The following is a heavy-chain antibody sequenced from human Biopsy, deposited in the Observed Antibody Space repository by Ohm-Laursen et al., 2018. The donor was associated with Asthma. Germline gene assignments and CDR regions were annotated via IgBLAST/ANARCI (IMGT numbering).Heavy chain of an antibody. J-gene: IGHJ4*02. CDR2: IRSKTNSYAT. Sequence: SLRLSCAASGFTFSGSAMHWVRQASGRGLEWLGRIRSKTNSYATEYAASVRGRFTFSRDGSKNTAYLQMNSLKTEDTAVYYCTRPGLYCSGGTCFRYWGQGTLVTVSS. CDR1: GFTFSGSA. CDR3: TRPGLYCSGGTCFRY. D-gene: IGHD2-15*01. V-gene: IGHV3-73*01.